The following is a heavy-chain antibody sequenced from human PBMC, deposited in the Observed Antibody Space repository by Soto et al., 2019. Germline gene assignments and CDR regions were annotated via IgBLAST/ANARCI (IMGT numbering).Heavy chain of an antibody. D-gene: IGHD3-22*01. CDR2: IIPIFGTA. Sequence: QVQLVQSGAEVKKPGSSVKVSCKASGGTFSSYAISWVRQAPGQGLEWMGGIIPIFGTANYAQKFQGRVTITADESTTTDYMELSSLRSEDTAVYYCARDLKRYYDSSGYGYYYYGMDVWGQETTVTVSS. V-gene: IGHV1-69*01. J-gene: IGHJ6*02. CDR1: GGTFSSYA. CDR3: ARDLKRYYDSSGYGYYYYGMDV.